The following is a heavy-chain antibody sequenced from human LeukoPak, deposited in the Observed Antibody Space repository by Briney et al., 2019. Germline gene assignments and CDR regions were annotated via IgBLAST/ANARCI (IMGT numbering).Heavy chain of an antibody. D-gene: IGHD2-2*01. V-gene: IGHV1-8*01. J-gene: IGHJ3*02. CDR1: GYTFTNYD. CDR3: ARVYCSSTSCFGAFDI. CDR2: MSPNSGNT. Sequence: ASVKVSCKASGYTFTNYDINWLRQAAGQGLEWMGWMSPNSGNTGYAQKFQGRVTITRDTSASTAYMELSSLRSEDMAVYYCARVYCSSTSCFGAFDIWGQGTMVTVSS.